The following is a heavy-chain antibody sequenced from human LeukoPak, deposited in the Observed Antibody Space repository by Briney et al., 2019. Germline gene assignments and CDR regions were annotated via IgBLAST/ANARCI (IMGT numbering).Heavy chain of an antibody. J-gene: IGHJ5*02. CDR3: ARFSRGYSYGYDSRWFDP. V-gene: IGHV4-31*03. Sequence: SETLSLTCTVSGGSISSGGYYWSWIRQHPGKGLEWIGYIYYSGSTYYNPSLKSRVTISVDTSKNHFSLKLSSVTAADTAVYYCARFSRGYSYGYDSRWFDPWGQETLVTVSS. D-gene: IGHD5-18*01. CDR1: GGSISSGGYY. CDR2: IYYSGST.